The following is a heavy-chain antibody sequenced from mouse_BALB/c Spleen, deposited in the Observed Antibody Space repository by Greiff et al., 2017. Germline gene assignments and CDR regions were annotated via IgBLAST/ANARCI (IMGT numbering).Heavy chain of an antibody. D-gene: IGHD2-4*01. CDR1: GYTFTSYY. CDR2: IYPGNVNT. J-gene: IGHJ3*01. Sequence: QVQLQQSGPELVKPGASVRISCKASGYTFTSYYIHWVKQRPGQGLEWIGWIYPGNVNTKYNEKFKGKATLTADKSSSTAYMQLSSLTSEDSAVYFCARERDYFAYWGQGTLVTVSA. V-gene: IGHV1S56*01. CDR3: ARERDYFAY.